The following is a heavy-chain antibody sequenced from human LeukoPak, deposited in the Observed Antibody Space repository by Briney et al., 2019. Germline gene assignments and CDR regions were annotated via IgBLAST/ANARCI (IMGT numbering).Heavy chain of an antibody. Sequence: GGSLRLSCAASGLIVSNNYMSWVRQAPGKGLEWVSLIYSGGSTYYTDSVKGRFTISRDNSKNTLYLQMNSLRAEDTAVYYCARAPTVTAFFDCWGQGTLVTVSS. J-gene: IGHJ4*02. CDR1: GLIVSNNY. D-gene: IGHD4-17*01. CDR3: ARAPTVTAFFDC. V-gene: IGHV3-53*01. CDR2: IYSGGST.